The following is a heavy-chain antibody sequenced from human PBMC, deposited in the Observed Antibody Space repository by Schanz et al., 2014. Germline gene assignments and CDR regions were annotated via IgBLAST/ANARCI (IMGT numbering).Heavy chain of an antibody. Sequence: QVQLVQSGAEVKKPGASVKVSCKASRYTFINYGIGWVRQAPGQGLEWMGWISPYNGNTNSSPRVQDRVTMTTDTSTNTAYMELRSLRSDDTAVYYCSRVYDGDSWSDYWGQGTLVTVSS. CDR3: SRVYDGDSWSDY. CDR1: RYTFINYG. J-gene: IGHJ4*02. D-gene: IGHD3-3*01. V-gene: IGHV1-18*01. CDR2: ISPYNGNT.